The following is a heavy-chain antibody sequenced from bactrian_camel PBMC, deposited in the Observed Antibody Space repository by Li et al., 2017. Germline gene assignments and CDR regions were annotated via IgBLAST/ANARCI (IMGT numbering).Heavy chain of an antibody. Sequence: QVQLVESGGGSVQPGGSLRLSCTASEDSIVRNCMAWFRQAPGKERAEVTRIDSVGTTYYGDSVKGRFTISQNNDKTTVWLQMNSLTPEDTAMYYCAADDTPGGRWSPIANCIYANFGYWGQGTQVTVS. D-gene: IGHD2*01. CDR2: IDSVGTT. CDR1: EDSIVRNC. V-gene: IGHV3S53*01. CDR3: AADDTPGGRWSPIANCIYANFGY. J-gene: IGHJ6*01.